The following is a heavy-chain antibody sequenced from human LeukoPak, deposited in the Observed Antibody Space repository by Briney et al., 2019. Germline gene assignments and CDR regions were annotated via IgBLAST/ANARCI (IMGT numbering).Heavy chain of an antibody. Sequence: EASVKVSCKASGYTFTSYGISWVRQAPGQGLEWMGWISAYNGNTNYAQKLQGRVTMTTDTSTSTAYMELRSLRSEDTAVYYCSLRYLTGSWFDPWGQGTLVTVSS. CDR1: GYTFTSYG. V-gene: IGHV1-18*04. D-gene: IGHD3-9*01. CDR2: ISAYNGNT. CDR3: SLRYLTGSWFDP. J-gene: IGHJ5*02.